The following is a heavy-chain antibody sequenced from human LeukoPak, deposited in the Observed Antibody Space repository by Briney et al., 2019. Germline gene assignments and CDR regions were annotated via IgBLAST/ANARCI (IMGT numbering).Heavy chain of an antibody. V-gene: IGHV3-21*01. CDR1: GFTFSSYS. CDR3: ARDLSAARGP. D-gene: IGHD6-6*01. Sequence: GGSLRLSCAASGFTFSSYSMNWVRQAPGKGLGWVSSISSSSSYIYYADSVKGRFTISRDNAKNSLYLQMNSLRAEDTAVYYCARDLSAARGPWGQGTLVTVSS. J-gene: IGHJ4*02. CDR2: ISSSSSYI.